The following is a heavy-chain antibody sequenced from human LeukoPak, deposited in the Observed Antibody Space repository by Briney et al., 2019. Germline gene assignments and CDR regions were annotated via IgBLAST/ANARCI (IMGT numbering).Heavy chain of an antibody. CDR2: IYSGGST. CDR1: GFTVSSNY. D-gene: IGHD1-26*01. CDR3: AKDKVGVHYN. J-gene: IGHJ4*02. Sequence: GGSLRLSCAASGFTVSSNYMSWVRQAPGKGLEWVSVIYSGGSTYYADSVKGRFTISRDNAKNSLYLQMNSLRAEDTAVYYCAKDKVGVHYNWGQGTLVTVSS. V-gene: IGHV3-53*01.